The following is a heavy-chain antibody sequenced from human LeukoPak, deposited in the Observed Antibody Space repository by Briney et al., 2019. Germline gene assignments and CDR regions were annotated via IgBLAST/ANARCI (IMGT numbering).Heavy chain of an antibody. CDR2: ISGSGGST. CDR3: AKDGGGYYDSSGYYPADAFDI. CDR1: GFTFSSYA. D-gene: IGHD3-22*01. J-gene: IGHJ3*02. V-gene: IGHV3-23*01. Sequence: GGSLRLSCAASGFTFSSYAMSWVRQAPGKGLEWVSAISGSGGSTYNADSVKGRFTISRDNSKNTLYLQMNSLRAEDTAVYYCAKDGGGYYDSSGYYPADAFDIWGQGTMVTVSS.